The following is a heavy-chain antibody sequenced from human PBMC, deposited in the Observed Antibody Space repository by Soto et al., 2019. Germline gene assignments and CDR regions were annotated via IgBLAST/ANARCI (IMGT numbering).Heavy chain of an antibody. CDR1: GFTFNSYA. V-gene: IGHV3-23*01. CDR3: EKDLIWAPHSLEY. D-gene: IGHD7-27*01. J-gene: IGHJ4*02. CDR2: ISGSGVST. Sequence: GGSLRLSCATSGFTFNSYAMSWVRQAPGKGLEWASDISGSGVSTYYADSVKGRFTISRDNSKNTLYLQMNSLRGEDAAVYYCEKDLIWAPHSLEYWGRGTLVNVSS.